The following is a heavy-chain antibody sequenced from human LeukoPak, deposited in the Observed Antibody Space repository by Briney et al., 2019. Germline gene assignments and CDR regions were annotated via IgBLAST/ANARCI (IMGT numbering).Heavy chain of an antibody. CDR2: ISSSSSYI. Sequence: GGSLRLSCAASGFTFSSYSMNWVRQAPGKGLEWVSSISSSSSYIYYADSVEGRFTISRDNAKNSLYLQMSSLRAEDTAVYYCASSYCSGGSCYEYYFDYWGQETLVTVSS. J-gene: IGHJ4*02. V-gene: IGHV3-21*01. CDR1: GFTFSSYS. CDR3: ASSYCSGGSCYEYYFDY. D-gene: IGHD2-15*01.